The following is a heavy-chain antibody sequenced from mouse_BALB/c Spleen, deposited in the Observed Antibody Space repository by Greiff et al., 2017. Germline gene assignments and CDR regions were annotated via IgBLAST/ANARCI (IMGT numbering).Heavy chain of an antibody. D-gene: IGHD4-1*01. CDR2: INPSSGYT. J-gene: IGHJ3*01. Sequence: VKLQESGAELARPGASVKMSCKASGYTFTSYTMHWVKQRPGQGLEWIGYINPSSGYTNYNQKFKDKATLTADKSSSTAYMQLSSLTSEDSAVYYCARENLGRPFAYWGQGTLVTVSA. CDR3: ARENLGRPFAY. CDR1: GYTFTSYT. V-gene: IGHV1-4*01.